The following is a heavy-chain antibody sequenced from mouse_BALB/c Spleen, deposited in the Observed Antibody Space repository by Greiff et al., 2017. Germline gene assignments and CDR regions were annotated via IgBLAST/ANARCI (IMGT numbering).Heavy chain of an antibody. V-gene: IGHV1-9*01. Sequence: QVQLQQSGAELMKPGASVKISCKATGYTFSSYWIEWVKQRPGHGLEWIGEILPGSGSTNYNEKFKGKATFTADTSSNTAYMQLSSLTSEDSAVYYCARPFITTAAWFAYWGQGTLVTVSA. CDR2: ILPGSGST. D-gene: IGHD1-2*01. CDR1: GYTFSSYW. J-gene: IGHJ3*01. CDR3: ARPFITTAAWFAY.